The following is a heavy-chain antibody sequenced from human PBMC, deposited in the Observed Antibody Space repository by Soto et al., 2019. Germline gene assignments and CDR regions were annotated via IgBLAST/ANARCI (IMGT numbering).Heavy chain of an antibody. CDR1: GGSISSYY. CDR2: IYYSGST. CDR3: ARGYSSGWYEDYYYGMDV. Sequence: NPSETLSLTCTVSGGSISSYYWSWIRQPPGKGLEWIGYIYYSGSTNYNPSLKSRVTISVDTSKNQFSLKLSSVTAADTAVYYCARGYSSGWYEDYYYGMDVWGQGTTVTVSS. J-gene: IGHJ6*02. D-gene: IGHD6-19*01. V-gene: IGHV4-59*01.